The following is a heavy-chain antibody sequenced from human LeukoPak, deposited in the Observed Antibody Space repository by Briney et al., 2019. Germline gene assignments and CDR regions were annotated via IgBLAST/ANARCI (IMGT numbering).Heavy chain of an antibody. V-gene: IGHV3-21*06. CDR3: ARDGSYYGQYYFDY. CDR1: GFTFGPYT. Sequence: GGSLRLSCAASGFTFGPYTMNWVRQAPGKGLEWVSSITSTSRYIYYADSLKGRFTVSRDNAKSSLYLQMDSLTVEDTAVYYCARDGSYYGQYYFDYWGQGILVTVSS. J-gene: IGHJ4*02. CDR2: ITSTSRYI. D-gene: IGHD1-26*01.